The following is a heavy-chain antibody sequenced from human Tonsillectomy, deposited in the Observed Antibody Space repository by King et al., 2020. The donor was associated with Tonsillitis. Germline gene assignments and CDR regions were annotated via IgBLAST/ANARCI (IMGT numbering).Heavy chain of an antibody. Sequence: VQLVQSGGGLVQPGGSLRLSCAASGFTFSSYEMNWVRQAPGKGREWVSYISSSGSTIYYAASVKGRFTISRDNAKNSLYLQMNSLRAEDTAVYYCARDLVVPAAMTFDYWGQGTLVTVSS. CDR1: GFTFSSYE. CDR2: ISSSGSTI. J-gene: IGHJ4*02. CDR3: ARDLVVPAAMTFDY. V-gene: IGHV3-48*03. D-gene: IGHD2-2*01.